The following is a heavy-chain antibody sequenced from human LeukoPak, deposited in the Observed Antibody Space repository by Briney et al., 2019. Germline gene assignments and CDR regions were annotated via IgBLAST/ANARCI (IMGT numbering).Heavy chain of an antibody. D-gene: IGHD4-17*01. V-gene: IGHV5-51*01. CDR1: GYSFTSYW. Sequence: GESLRISCKGSGYSFTSYWIGWVRQMPGKGLEWMGIIYPGDSDTRYSPSFQGQVTISADKSISTAYLQWSSLKASDTAMYYCARVPRGSTVTTHFQHWGQGTLVTVSS. CDR3: ARVPRGSTVTTHFQH. CDR2: IYPGDSDT. J-gene: IGHJ1*01.